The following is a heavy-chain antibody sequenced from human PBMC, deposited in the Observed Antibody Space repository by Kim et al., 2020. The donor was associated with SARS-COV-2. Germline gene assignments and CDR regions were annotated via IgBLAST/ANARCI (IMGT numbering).Heavy chain of an antibody. D-gene: IGHD3-22*01. CDR3: ARDFWAYDSSGLFDY. Sequence: QKFQGRVTITRDTSASTAYMELSSLRSEDTAVYYCARDFWAYDSSGLFDYWGQGTLVTVSS. V-gene: IGHV1-3*01. J-gene: IGHJ4*02.